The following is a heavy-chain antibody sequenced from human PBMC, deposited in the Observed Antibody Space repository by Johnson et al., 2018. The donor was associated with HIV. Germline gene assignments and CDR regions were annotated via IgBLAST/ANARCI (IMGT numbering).Heavy chain of an antibody. V-gene: IGHV3-30*02. J-gene: IGHJ3*01. CDR3: AKETRDSRSAFDV. D-gene: IGHD4-11*01. Sequence: QVYLVESGGGVVQPGGSLSLTCKASGFSSITSAFHWVRQAPAKGLDCVTFIHFVGIHKSSPAFFKGRFTISRDTSKKSVFLQMNNLRPEDTAVYYCAKETRDSRSAFDVWGQGTMVTVSS. CDR1: GFSSITSA. CDR2: IHFVGIHK.